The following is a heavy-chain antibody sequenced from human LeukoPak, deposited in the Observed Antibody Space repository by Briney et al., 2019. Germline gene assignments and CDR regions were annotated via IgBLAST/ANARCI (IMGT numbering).Heavy chain of an antibody. V-gene: IGHV1-69*04. D-gene: IGHD5-18*01. Sequence: SVKVSCKASGGTFSSYAISWVRQAPGQGLEWMGRIIPIFDIANYAQKFQGRVTITADKSTSTAYMELSSLRSEDTAVYYCARELDRYGYSSWGQGTLVTVSS. CDR2: IIPIFDIA. CDR3: ARELDRYGYSS. CDR1: GGTFSSYA. J-gene: IGHJ4*02.